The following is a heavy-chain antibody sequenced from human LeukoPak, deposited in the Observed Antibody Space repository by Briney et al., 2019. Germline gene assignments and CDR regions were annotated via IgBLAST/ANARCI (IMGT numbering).Heavy chain of an antibody. V-gene: IGHV3-74*01. Sequence: GGSLRLSCAASGFTFSSYWMHWVRQAPGKGMVWVSRIKTDGSNTVYADSGKGRFTISRDNAKNTLYLQMNSLRVEDTAVYYCTRTYYYDSRDYFDYWGQGALVTVSS. CDR1: GFTFSSYW. J-gene: IGHJ4*02. D-gene: IGHD3-22*01. CDR2: IKTDGSNT. CDR3: TRTYYYDSRDYFDY.